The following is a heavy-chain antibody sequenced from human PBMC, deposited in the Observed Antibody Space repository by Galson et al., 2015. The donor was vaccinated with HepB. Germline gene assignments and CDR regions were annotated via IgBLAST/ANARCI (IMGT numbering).Heavy chain of an antibody. D-gene: IGHD4/OR15-4a*01. J-gene: IGHJ4*02. CDR1: GFTASFNY. Sequence: SLRLSCAASGFTASFNYMSWVRQAPGKGLEWVSLINSGGTTFYADSVKGRFTISRDDSKNTPFLQMNSLNVEDTAVYYCARGRSGANPGLFDYWGQGTLVTVSS. CDR3: ARGRSGANPGLFDY. CDR2: INSGGTT. V-gene: IGHV3-53*01.